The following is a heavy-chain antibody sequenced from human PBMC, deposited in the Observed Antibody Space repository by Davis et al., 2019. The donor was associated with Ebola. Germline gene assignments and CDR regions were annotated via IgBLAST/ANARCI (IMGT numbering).Heavy chain of an antibody. Sequence: AASVTVSCKASGYTFTSYGISWVRQAPGQGLEWMGWISAYNGNTNYAQKLQGRVTMTTDTSTSTAYMELRSLRSDDTAVYYCARDWDGSGSYYNTYYYGMDVWGQGTTVTVSS. J-gene: IGHJ6*02. D-gene: IGHD3-10*01. V-gene: IGHV1-18*04. CDR2: ISAYNGNT. CDR1: GYTFTSYG. CDR3: ARDWDGSGSYYNTYYYGMDV.